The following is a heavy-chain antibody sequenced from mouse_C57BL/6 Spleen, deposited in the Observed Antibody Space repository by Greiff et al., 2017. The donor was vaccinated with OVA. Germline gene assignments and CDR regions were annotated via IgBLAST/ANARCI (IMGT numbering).Heavy chain of an antibody. J-gene: IGHJ4*01. V-gene: IGHV1-18*01. CDR3: ARGPLIYYEYGDYAMDY. CDR2: INPNNGGT. CDR1: GYTFTDYN. Sequence: EVQLQQSGPELVKPGASVKIPCKASGYTFTDYNMDWVKQSHGKSLEWIGDINPNNGGTIYNQKFKGKATLTVDKSSSTAYMELRSLTSEDTAVYYCARGPLIYYEYGDYAMDYWGQGTSVTVSS. D-gene: IGHD2-4*01.